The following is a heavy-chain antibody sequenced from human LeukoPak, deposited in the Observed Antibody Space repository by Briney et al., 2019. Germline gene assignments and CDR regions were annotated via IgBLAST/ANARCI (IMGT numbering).Heavy chain of an antibody. J-gene: IGHJ4*02. CDR3: ARPYYDSSLGY. CDR2: IYPGDSDT. Sequence: GEFLKIPCKGSGYTFTSYWIGWGRQVPGKGLEWLGIIYPGDSDTRYSPSFQGQVAISADKSISTAYLQWSSLKASDTAMYYRARPYYDSSLGYWGRGTLVSVSS. V-gene: IGHV5-51*01. D-gene: IGHD3-22*01. CDR1: GYTFTSYW.